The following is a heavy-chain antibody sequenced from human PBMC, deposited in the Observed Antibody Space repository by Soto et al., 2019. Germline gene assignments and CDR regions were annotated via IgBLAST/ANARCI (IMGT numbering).Heavy chain of an antibody. CDR2: ISYDGSNK. J-gene: IGHJ4*02. V-gene: IGHV3-30*18. Sequence: QVQLVESGGGVVQPGRSLRLSCAASGFTFSSYGMHWVRQAPGKGLEWVAVISYDGSNKYYADSVKGRFTISRDNSKNTLYLQMNSLRAEDTAVYYCAKAGGATEADYWGQGTLVTVSS. CDR3: AKAGGATEADY. CDR1: GFTFSSYG. D-gene: IGHD1-26*01.